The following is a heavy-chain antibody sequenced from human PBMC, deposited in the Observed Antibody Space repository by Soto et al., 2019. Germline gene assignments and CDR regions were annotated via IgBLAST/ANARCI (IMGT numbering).Heavy chain of an antibody. Sequence: ASVKVSCKASGYTFTSYYMHWVRQAPGQGLEWMGIINPSGGSTSYAQKFQGRVTMTRDTSTSTVYMELSSLRSEDTAVYYCARTLSIAARPYDDAFDIWGQGTMVTVSS. CDR2: INPSGGST. CDR1: GYTFTSYY. CDR3: ARTLSIAARPYDDAFDI. J-gene: IGHJ3*02. D-gene: IGHD6-6*01. V-gene: IGHV1-46*01.